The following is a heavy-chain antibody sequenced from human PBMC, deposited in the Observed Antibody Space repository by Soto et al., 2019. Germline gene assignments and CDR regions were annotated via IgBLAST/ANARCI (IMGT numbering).Heavy chain of an antibody. CDR3: ARDRGWLQPKGSFDY. Sequence: QVQLVQSGAEVKKPGSSVKVSCKASGRTFNSHALTWVRQAPGQGLEWMGGIIPIFETSNYARKFQGRVTITADESTSTAFMELTSLTSDDTAVYYCARDRGWLQPKGSFDYWGQGTLVTVSS. CDR2: IIPIFETS. J-gene: IGHJ4*02. CDR1: GRTFNSHA. V-gene: IGHV1-69*01. D-gene: IGHD5-12*01.